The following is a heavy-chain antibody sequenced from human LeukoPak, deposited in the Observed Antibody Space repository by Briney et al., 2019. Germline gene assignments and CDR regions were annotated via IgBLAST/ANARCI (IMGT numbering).Heavy chain of an antibody. CDR2: IYYSGST. J-gene: IGHJ4*02. Sequence: SETLSLTCIVSGGSISSSSYYWGWIRQPPGKGLEWIGSIYYSGSTYYNPSLKSRVTISVDTSKNQFSLKLSSVTAADTAVYYCARQGRHYYGSGSFDYWGQRTLVTVSS. D-gene: IGHD3-10*01. CDR1: GGSISSSSYY. CDR3: ARQGRHYYGSGSFDY. V-gene: IGHV4-39*01.